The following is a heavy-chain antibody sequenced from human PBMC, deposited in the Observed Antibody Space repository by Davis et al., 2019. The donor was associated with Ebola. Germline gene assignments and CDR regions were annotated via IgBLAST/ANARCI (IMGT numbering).Heavy chain of an antibody. Sequence: PSETLSLTCTVSGGSISSYYWSWIRQPPGKGLEWIGYIYYSGSTNYNPSLKSRVTISVDTSKNQFSLKLSSVTAADTAVYYCARPIAGSGGLAFDIWGQGTMVTVSS. J-gene: IGHJ3*02. D-gene: IGHD3-10*01. V-gene: IGHV4-59*08. CDR3: ARPIAGSGGLAFDI. CDR1: GGSISSYY. CDR2: IYYSGST.